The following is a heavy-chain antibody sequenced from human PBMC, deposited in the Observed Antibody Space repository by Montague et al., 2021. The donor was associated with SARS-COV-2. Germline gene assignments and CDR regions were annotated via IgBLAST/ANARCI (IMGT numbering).Heavy chain of an antibody. J-gene: IGHJ4*02. V-gene: IGHV4-34*01. CDR2: SNHRGST. Sequence: SETLSLTCAVYGGSFSNYYWSWIRQPPGKGLEWIGDSNHRGSTNYNPSLKSRVTISVDTSKNQFSLKLNSVTAADTAVYYCARGFLSMNMAVVVLLGGICYFDSWGQGTLVAVSS. CDR1: GGSFSNYY. D-gene: IGHD3-22*01. CDR3: ARGFLSMNMAVVVLLGGICYFDS.